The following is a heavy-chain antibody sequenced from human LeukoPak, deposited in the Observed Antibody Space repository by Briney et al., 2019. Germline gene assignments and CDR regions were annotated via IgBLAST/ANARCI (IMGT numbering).Heavy chain of an antibody. D-gene: IGHD6-19*01. V-gene: IGHV4-34*01. CDR3: ARGQWLGIDY. J-gene: IGHJ4*02. CDR2: INHSGST. CDR1: GGSFSGYY. Sequence: SETLSLTCAVYGGSFSGYYWSWIRQPPGKGLEWIGEINHSGSTDYNPSLKSRVTISVDTSKNQFSLKLSSVTAADTAVYYCARGQWLGIDYWGREPWSPSPQ.